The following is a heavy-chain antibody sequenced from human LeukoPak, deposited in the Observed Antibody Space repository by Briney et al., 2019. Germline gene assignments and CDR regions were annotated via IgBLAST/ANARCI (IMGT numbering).Heavy chain of an antibody. CDR1: GGSISSYY. V-gene: IGHV4-59*01. Sequence: SETLSLTCTVSGGSISSYYWSWIRQPPGKGLEWIGYIYYSGSTIYNSSLKSRVTISIDTSKNQFSLKLSSVTAADTAVYYCARDYDVLTAYPPTQLFDPWGQGTLVTVSS. CDR2: IYYSGST. D-gene: IGHD3-9*01. CDR3: ARDYDVLTAYPPTQLFDP. J-gene: IGHJ5*02.